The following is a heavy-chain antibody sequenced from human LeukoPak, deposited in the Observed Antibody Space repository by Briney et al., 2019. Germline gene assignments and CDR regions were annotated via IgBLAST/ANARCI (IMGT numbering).Heavy chain of an antibody. CDR3: AKDLLPMTTVTTGNTYFDY. CDR1: GFTFSSYG. J-gene: IGHJ4*02. D-gene: IGHD4-11*01. Sequence: GGSLRLSCAASGFTFSSYGMHWVRQAPGKGLEWVAFIRYDGSNKYYADSVKGRFTISRDNSKNTLYLQMNSLRAEDTAVYYCAKDLLPMTTVTTGNTYFDYWGQGTLVTVSS. CDR2: IRYDGSNK. V-gene: IGHV3-30*02.